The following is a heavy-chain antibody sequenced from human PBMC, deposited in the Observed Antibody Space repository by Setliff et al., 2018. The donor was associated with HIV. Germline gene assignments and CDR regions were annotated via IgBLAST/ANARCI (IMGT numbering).Heavy chain of an antibody. CDR2: INHSGST. Sequence: SETLSLTCAVFGGSFSGYYWSWIRQPPGKGLEWIGEINHSGSTDYNPSLKSRVTISVDTSKNQFSLNLSSVTAADTAVYYCARDQKDEYFQHWGQGTLVTVSS. CDR1: GGSFSGYY. CDR3: ARDQKDEYFQH. J-gene: IGHJ1*01. V-gene: IGHV4-34*01.